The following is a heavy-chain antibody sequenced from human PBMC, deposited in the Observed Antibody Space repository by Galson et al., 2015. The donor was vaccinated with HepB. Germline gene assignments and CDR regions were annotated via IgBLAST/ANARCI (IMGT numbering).Heavy chain of an antibody. CDR3: ARDIGQSYDTYYPFDH. Sequence: SLRLSCAASGFPYNTFWMSRVRQVPGQGLEWVANIKQDGSETYYGDSVKGRFTISRENAKNSLYLQMDSLRVDDTAVYYCARDIGQSYDTYYPFDHWGQGARVTVSS. V-gene: IGHV3-7*01. CDR2: IKQDGSET. J-gene: IGHJ4*02. CDR1: GFPYNTFW. D-gene: IGHD3-10*01.